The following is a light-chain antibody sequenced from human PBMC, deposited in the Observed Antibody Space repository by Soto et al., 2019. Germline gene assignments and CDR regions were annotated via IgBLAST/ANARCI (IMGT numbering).Light chain of an antibody. CDR2: GAS. V-gene: IGKV3-20*01. CDR1: QSVTSSY. CDR3: HHSGSSPYT. Sequence: EIVLTQSPGTLSLSPGERATLSCRASQSVTSSYLAWYQQRPGQAPRLLIYGASSRATGIPDRFSGSGTGTDFALTISRREPEDFAEYHCHHSGSSPYTFGQVTKLERK. J-gene: IGKJ2*01.